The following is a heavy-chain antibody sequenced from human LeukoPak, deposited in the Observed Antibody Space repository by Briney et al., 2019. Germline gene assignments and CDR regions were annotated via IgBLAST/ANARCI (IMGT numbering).Heavy chain of an antibody. CDR3: ARETYYYDSSGSPSPDY. V-gene: IGHV4-30-4*01. CDR1: GGSISSGDYY. J-gene: IGHJ4*02. D-gene: IGHD3-22*01. CDR2: IYYSGSA. Sequence: PSETLSLTCTVSGGSISSGDYYWSWIRQPPGKGLEWIGYIYYSGSAYYNPSLKSRVTISVDTSKNQFSLKLSSVTAADTAVYYCARETYYYDSSGSPSPDYWGQGTLVTVSS.